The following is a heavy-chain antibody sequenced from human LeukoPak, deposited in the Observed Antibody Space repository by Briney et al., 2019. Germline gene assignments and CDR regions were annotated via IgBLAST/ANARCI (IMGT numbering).Heavy chain of an antibody. CDR2: ISGSGGST. Sequence: GGSLRLSCAASGFTFSSYAMSWVRQAPGKGLEWVSAISGSGGSTYYADSVKGRFTISRDNSKNTLYLQMNSLRAEDTAVYYCARGASRVVAATAGPLDYWGQGTLVTVSS. CDR1: GFTFSSYA. CDR3: ARGASRVVAATAGPLDY. D-gene: IGHD2-15*01. V-gene: IGHV3-23*01. J-gene: IGHJ4*02.